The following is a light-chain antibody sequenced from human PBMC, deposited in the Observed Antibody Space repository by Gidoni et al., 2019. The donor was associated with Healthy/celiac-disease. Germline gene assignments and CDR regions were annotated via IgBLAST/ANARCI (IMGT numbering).Light chain of an antibody. CDR1: QSVLYSSNNKNY. V-gene: IGKV4-1*01. CDR2: WAS. CDR3: QQYYSILCS. J-gene: IGKJ2*04. Sequence: DIVMTQSPDSLAVSLGERATINCKSSQSVLYSSNNKNYLAWYQQKPGQPPKLLIYWASTREAGVPDRFSGSGSGTDFTLTISSLQAEDVAVYYCQQYYSILCSFGQGTKLEIK.